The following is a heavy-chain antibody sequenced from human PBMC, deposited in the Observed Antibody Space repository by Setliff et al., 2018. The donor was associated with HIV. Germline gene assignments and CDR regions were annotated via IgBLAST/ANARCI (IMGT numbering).Heavy chain of an antibody. Sequence: SETLSLTCSVYGDSIGSNTFYWGWLRQPPGKEPEWIGSINHSGNTYYYPSLKSRVTMSVETSKNQFSLMLSSVTATDTAVYYCARHRASSYGFPLDFWGQGILVTVSS. V-gene: IGHV4-39*01. CDR2: INHSGNT. J-gene: IGHJ4*02. CDR3: ARHRASSYGFPLDF. D-gene: IGHD2-2*01. CDR1: GDSIGSNTFY.